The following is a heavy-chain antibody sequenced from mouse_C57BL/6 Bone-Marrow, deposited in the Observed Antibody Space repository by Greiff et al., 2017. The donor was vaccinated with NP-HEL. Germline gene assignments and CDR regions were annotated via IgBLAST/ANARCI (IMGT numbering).Heavy chain of an antibody. CDR1: GYSITSGYY. D-gene: IGHD2-4*01. CDR2: ISYDGSN. J-gene: IGHJ3*01. CDR3: ARQGLRRFAY. Sequence: DVKLVESGPGLVKPSQSLSLTCSVTGYSITSGYYWNWIRQFPGNKLEWMGYISYDGSNNYNPSLKNRISITRDTSKNQFFLKLNSVTTEDTATYYCARQGLRRFAYWGQGTLVTVSA. V-gene: IGHV3-6*01.